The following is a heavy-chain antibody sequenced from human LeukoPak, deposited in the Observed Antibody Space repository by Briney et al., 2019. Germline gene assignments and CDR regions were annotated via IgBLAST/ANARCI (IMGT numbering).Heavy chain of an antibody. J-gene: IGHJ6*02. CDR1: GYTFTSYG. V-gene: IGHV1-18*01. Sequence: GASVKVSCKASGYTFTSYGISWVRQAPGQGLEWMGWISAYNGNTNYAQKLQGRVTMTTDTSTSTAYMELRSLRSDDTAVYYCARGLMITFGKGIVKEEYYYSGMDVWGQGTTVTVSS. D-gene: IGHD3-16*01. CDR2: ISAYNGNT. CDR3: ARGLMITFGKGIVKEEYYYSGMDV.